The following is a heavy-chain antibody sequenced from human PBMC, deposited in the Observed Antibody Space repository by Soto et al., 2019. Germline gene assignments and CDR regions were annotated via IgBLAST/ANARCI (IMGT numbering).Heavy chain of an antibody. V-gene: IGHV5-51*01. J-gene: IGHJ6*02. Sequence: GESLKISCKASGYSFSNYWIGWVRQLPGKGLEWMGIIYPGDSDTRYNPSFQGQVTFSADKSISTAYLQWSSLKASDTAMYYCARRGSHYYYGMDVWGQGTTVTVSS. CDR1: GYSFSNYW. CDR3: ARRGSHYYYGMDV. CDR2: IYPGDSDT.